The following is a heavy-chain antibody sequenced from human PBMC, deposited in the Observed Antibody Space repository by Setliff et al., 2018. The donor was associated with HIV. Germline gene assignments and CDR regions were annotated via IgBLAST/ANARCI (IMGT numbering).Heavy chain of an antibody. Sequence: PSETLSLTCGVYGGSLSDYYWSWIRQPPGKGLEWIGEINHSGSSNYNPSLKSRVTISVDTSKNQLSLNVTSVTAADTAVYYCARSSREYCSGGSCYGFDPWGQGNLVTVSS. J-gene: IGHJ5*02. CDR2: INHSGSS. CDR3: ARSSREYCSGGSCYGFDP. D-gene: IGHD2-15*01. CDR1: GGSLSDYY. V-gene: IGHV4-34*01.